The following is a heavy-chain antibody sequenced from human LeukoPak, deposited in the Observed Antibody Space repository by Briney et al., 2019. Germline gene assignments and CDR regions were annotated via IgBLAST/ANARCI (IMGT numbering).Heavy chain of an antibody. J-gene: IGHJ3*02. D-gene: IGHD3-10*01. V-gene: IGHV1-18*01. CDR1: GYTFTSYG. CDR2: ISAYNGNT. Sequence: ASVKVSCKASGYTFTSYGISWVRQAPGQGLEWMGWISAYNGNTNYAQKLQGRVTMTTEKSTSTAYMELRSLRSDDTAVYYCARKKTILWDAFDIWGQGTMVTVSS. CDR3: ARKKTILWDAFDI.